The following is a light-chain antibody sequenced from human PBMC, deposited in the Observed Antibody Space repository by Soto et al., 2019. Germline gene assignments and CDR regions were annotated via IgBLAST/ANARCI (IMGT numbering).Light chain of an antibody. CDR3: QQYSTLPHT. CDR1: QTVTNSF. J-gene: IGKJ2*01. CDR2: GIS. Sequence: ENALTQSPGTLSLSPGERATLSCRASQTVTNSFFAWYQQKPGQPPRLLIHGISSRATGIPDRFSGSGSGTDFTLTISRLEPEDFVVYYCQQYSTLPHTFGRGTKLEV. V-gene: IGKV3-20*01.